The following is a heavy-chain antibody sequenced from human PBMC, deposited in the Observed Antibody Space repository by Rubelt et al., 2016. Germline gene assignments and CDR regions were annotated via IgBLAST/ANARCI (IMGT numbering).Heavy chain of an antibody. J-gene: IGHJ6*02. CDR1: GGSFSGYY. CDR3: ARGSLRYQRNYYYGMDV. Sequence: QVQLQQWGAGLLKPSETLSLTCAVYGGSFSGYYWSWIRQPPGKGLEWIGEINHSGSTNYNPSLKSRGTISVDTSKNQFSLKLSSVTAADTAVYYCARGSLRYQRNYYYGMDVWGQGTTVTVSS. CDR2: INHSGST. D-gene: IGHD2-2*01. V-gene: IGHV4-34*01.